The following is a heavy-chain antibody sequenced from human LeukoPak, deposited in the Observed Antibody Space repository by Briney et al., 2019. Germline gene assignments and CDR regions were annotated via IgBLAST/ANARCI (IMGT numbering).Heavy chain of an antibody. Sequence: GGSLRLSCAASGFTFSNYGMHWVRQAPGKGLEWVAFTRYDGSNKYYADSVKGRFTISRDNSKNTLYLQMNTLRADDTAVYYCAKDSKRWKTYYYASGSYYFDYWGQGTLVTVSS. CDR3: AKDSKRWKTYYYASGSYYFDY. V-gene: IGHV3-30*02. J-gene: IGHJ4*02. CDR1: GFTFSNYG. CDR2: TRYDGSNK. D-gene: IGHD3-10*01.